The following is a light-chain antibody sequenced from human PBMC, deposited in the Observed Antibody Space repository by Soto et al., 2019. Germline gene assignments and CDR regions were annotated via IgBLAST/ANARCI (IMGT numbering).Light chain of an antibody. CDR2: DAS. CDR3: QHSHSFPWT. J-gene: IGKJ1*01. V-gene: IGKV1-12*01. CDR1: QDISTW. Sequence: DIQMTQSPSSVSASVGDRVTITCRASQDISTWLAWYQQKPGKAPKLLNYDASSLQRGVPSRFSGSESGTDFTLNISSLQPEDFATYYCQHSHSFPWTVGQGPKEEVK.